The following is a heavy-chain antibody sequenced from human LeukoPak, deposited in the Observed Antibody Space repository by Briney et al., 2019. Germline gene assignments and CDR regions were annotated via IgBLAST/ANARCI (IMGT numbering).Heavy chain of an antibody. CDR3: AGGRKTIIAAAGIDY. V-gene: IGHV1-69*13. J-gene: IGHJ4*02. D-gene: IGHD6-13*01. CDR1: GYTFTSYD. CDR2: IIPVFGTA. Sequence: SVKVSCKASGYTFTSYDINWVRQATGQGLEWMGGIIPVFGTANYAQKFQGRVTINADESTSTAYMELSSLRSEDTAVYYCAGGRKTIIAAAGIDYWGQGTLVTVSS.